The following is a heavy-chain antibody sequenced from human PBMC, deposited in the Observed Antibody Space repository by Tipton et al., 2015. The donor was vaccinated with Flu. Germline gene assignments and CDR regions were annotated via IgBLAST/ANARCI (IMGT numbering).Heavy chain of an antibody. V-gene: IGHV4-59*08. D-gene: IGHD1-26*01. J-gene: IGHJ4*02. CDR3: ARSKWAAGIDY. CDR1: GGSISSYY. Sequence: TLSLTCTVSGGSISSYYWSWIRQPPGKGLEWIGYIYYSGSTNYNPSLKSRVTISVDTSKNKFSLKLSSVTAADTAGYYCARSKWAAGIDYWGQGTLVTVSS. CDR2: IYYSGST.